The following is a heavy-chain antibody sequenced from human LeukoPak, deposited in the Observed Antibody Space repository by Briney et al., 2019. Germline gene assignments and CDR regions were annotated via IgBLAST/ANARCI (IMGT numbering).Heavy chain of an antibody. CDR3: ARIRLHSFDY. CDR1: GGSISSGGYY. Sequence: SETLSLTCTVSGGSISSGGYYWSWIRQHPGKGLEWIGYIYYSGSTYYNPSLKSRVTTSVDTSKNQFSLKLSSVTAADTAVYYCARIRLHSFDYWGQGTLVTVSS. CDR2: IYYSGST. J-gene: IGHJ4*02. V-gene: IGHV4-31*03.